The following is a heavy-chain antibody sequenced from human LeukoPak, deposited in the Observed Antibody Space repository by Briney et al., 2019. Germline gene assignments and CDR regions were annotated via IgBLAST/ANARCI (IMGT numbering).Heavy chain of an antibody. CDR3: ARGTNGEFDY. V-gene: IGHV4-59*01. J-gene: IGHJ4*02. CDR2: INYSGRP. D-gene: IGHD4-17*01. Sequence: SETLSLTCIVSGGSITTYNWSWIRQPPGKGLEWIGYINYSGRPNYNPSLKSRVTTSIDTSKNQFSLKLNSVTAADTAVYYCARGTNGEFDYWGQGTLVTVSS. CDR1: GGSITTYN.